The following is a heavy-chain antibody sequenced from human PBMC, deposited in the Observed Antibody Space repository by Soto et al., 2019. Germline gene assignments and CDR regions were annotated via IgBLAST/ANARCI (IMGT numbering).Heavy chain of an antibody. CDR1: GGSISSGGYY. V-gene: IGHV4-31*03. D-gene: IGHD3-3*01. CDR3: ARGDSWSGDDYYYYYGMDV. CDR2: IYYSGST. J-gene: IGHJ6*02. Sequence: QVQLQESGPGLVKPSQTLSLTCTVSGGSISSGGYYWSWIRQHPGKGLEWIGYIYYSGSTYYNPSLKSRVTISVDTSKNQFSLKLSSVTAADTAVYYCARGDSWSGDDYYYYYGMDVWGQGTTVTVSS.